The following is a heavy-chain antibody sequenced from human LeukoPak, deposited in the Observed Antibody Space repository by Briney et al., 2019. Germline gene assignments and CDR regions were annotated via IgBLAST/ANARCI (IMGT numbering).Heavy chain of an antibody. CDR3: ARHRYYYDSSGRYFDL. D-gene: IGHD3-22*01. CDR2: IYPGDSDT. Sequence: GESLKISCKGSGYSFTSYWIGWVRQMPGKGLEWMGIIYPGDSDTRYSPSFQGQVTISADTSINTAYLQWTSLKASDTAMYFCARHRYYYDSSGRYFDLWGRGTLVTVSS. CDR1: GYSFTSYW. J-gene: IGHJ2*01. V-gene: IGHV5-51*01.